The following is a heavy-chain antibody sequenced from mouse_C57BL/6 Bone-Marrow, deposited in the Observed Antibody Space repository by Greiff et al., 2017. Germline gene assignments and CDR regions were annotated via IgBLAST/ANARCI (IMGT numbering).Heavy chain of an antibody. Sequence: QVTLKVSGPGILQSSQTLSLTCSFSGFSLSTSGMGVSWIRQPSGKGLEWLAHIYWDDAKRYNPSLKSRLTISKATSRNQGFLKITSVDTADAATYDCAGRGGGPLAMDYWGQGTSVTVSS. V-gene: IGHV8-12*01. CDR1: GFSLSTSGMG. J-gene: IGHJ4*01. CDR3: AGRGGGPLAMDY. CDR2: IYWDDAK.